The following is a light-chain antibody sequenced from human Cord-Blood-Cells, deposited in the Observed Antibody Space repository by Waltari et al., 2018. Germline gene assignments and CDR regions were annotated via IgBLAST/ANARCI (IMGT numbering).Light chain of an antibody. CDR2: KAS. Sequence: DIQMTQVPSTLSATVGDRVTITCRASQSISSWLAWYQQKPGKAPKLLIYKASSLESGVPSRFSGSGSGTEFTLTISSLQPDDFATYYCQQYNSYPLTFGGGTKVEIK. J-gene: IGKJ4*01. CDR1: QSISSW. CDR3: QQYNSYPLT. V-gene: IGKV1-5*03.